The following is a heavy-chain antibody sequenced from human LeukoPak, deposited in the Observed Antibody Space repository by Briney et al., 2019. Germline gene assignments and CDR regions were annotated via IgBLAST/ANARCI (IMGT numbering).Heavy chain of an antibody. V-gene: IGHV4-61*02. CDR1: GGSISSGSYY. CDR2: IYTSGST. J-gene: IGHJ3*02. Sequence: PSQTLSLTCTVSGGSISSGSYYWSWIRQPAGKGLEWIGRIYTSGSTNYNPSLKSRVTISVDTSKNQFSLKLSSVTAADTAAYYCARGEDYYDSSGYYLDAFDIWGQGTMVTVSS. D-gene: IGHD3-22*01. CDR3: ARGEDYYDSSGYYLDAFDI.